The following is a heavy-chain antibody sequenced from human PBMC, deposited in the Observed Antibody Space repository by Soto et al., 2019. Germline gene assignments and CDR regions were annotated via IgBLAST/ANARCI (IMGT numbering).Heavy chain of an antibody. V-gene: IGHV3-30*18. Sequence: GWSLRLSCASSVFTFISYGMHWVRQAPGKGLEWVAVISYDGSNKYYADSVKGRFTISRDNSKNTLYLQMNSLRAEDTAVYYCAKFEGGMDVWGQGTTVTVSS. CDR2: ISYDGSNK. CDR1: VFTFISYG. CDR3: AKFEGGMDV. J-gene: IGHJ6*02.